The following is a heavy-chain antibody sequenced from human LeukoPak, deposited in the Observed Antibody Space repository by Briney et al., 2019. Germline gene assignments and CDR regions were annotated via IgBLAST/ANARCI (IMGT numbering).Heavy chain of an antibody. J-gene: IGHJ4*02. CDR1: GFTFSGSG. Sequence: GGSLRLSCAASGFTFSGSGMHWVRQAPGKGLEWVAFIRYHGSDKYYADSVKGRFTISRDNSKNTLYLQMNSLRPEDTSVYFCARSPTSWYFDYWGQGTLVTVSS. D-gene: IGHD2-2*01. CDR3: ARSPTSWYFDY. V-gene: IGHV3-30*02. CDR2: IRYHGSDK.